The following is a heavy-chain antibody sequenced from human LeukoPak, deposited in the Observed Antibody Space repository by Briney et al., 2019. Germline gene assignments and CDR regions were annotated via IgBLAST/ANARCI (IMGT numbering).Heavy chain of an antibody. V-gene: IGHV3-23*01. CDR2: ISGSGGST. CDR3: AKEGSVTTGYYYYYMDV. D-gene: IGHD4-17*01. CDR1: GFTFDDYG. J-gene: IGHJ6*03. Sequence: GGSLRLSCAASGFTFDDYGMSWVRQAPGKGLEWVSAISGSGGSTYYADSVKGRFTISRDNSKNTLYLQMNSLRAEDTAVYYCAKEGSVTTGYYYYYMDVWGKGTTVTVSS.